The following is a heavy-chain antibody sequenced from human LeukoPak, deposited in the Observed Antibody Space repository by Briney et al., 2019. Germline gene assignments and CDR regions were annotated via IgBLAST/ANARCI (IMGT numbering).Heavy chain of an antibody. CDR3: ARRMARRDGYNYGWYFHL. D-gene: IGHD5-24*01. CDR2: IYYSGST. V-gene: IGHV4-59*01. Sequence: SETLSLTCTVSGGSISSYYWSWIRQPPGKGLEWIGYIYYSGSTNYNPSLKSRVTISVDTSKNQFSLKLSSVTAADTAVYYCARRMARRDGYNYGWYFHLWGRGTLVTVSS. J-gene: IGHJ2*01. CDR1: GGSISSYY.